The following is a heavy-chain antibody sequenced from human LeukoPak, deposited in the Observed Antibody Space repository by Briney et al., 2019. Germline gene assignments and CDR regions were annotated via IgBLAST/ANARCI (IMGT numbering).Heavy chain of an antibody. CDR1: GYTFTSYG. J-gene: IGHJ5*02. Sequence: ASVKVSCKASGYTFTSYGISWVRQAPGQGLEWMGWISAYNGNTNYAQKFQGRVTITTDESTSTAYMELSSLRSEDTAVYYCARVGEVLRYFDWFDPWGQGTLVTVSS. D-gene: IGHD3-9*01. CDR3: ARVGEVLRYFDWFDP. CDR2: ISAYNGNT. V-gene: IGHV1-18*01.